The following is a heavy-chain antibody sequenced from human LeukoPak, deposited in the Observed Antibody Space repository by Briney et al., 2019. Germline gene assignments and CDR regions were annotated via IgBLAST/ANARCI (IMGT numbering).Heavy chain of an antibody. J-gene: IGHJ4*02. CDR2: ISGSGGST. CDR3: AKGFLPTYCSGGSCYSPRH. D-gene: IGHD2-15*01. V-gene: IGHV3-23*01. Sequence: PGGSLRLSCAASGFTFSSYAMSWVRQAPGKGLEWVSAISGSGGSTYYADSVKGRFTISRDNSKNTLYLQMNSLRAEDTAVYYCAKGFLPTYCSGGSCYSPRHWGQGTLVTVPS. CDR1: GFTFSSYA.